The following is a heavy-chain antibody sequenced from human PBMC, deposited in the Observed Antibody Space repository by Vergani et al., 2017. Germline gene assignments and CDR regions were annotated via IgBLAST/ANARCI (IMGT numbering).Heavy chain of an antibody. CDR1: GFHFDQYG. CDR2: LRADSTGQ. CDR3: AKDRKSTWYGFDY. V-gene: IGHV3-30*02. Sequence: QVQLVESGGGVVQPGESLRLFCAASGFHFDQYGMHWVRQAPGKGLEWVGYLRADSTGQQYKDSVKGRFTISRDNSKNTMYLQMNSVRSDDTAIYYCAKDRKSTWYGFDYWGQGTLVTVSS. J-gene: IGHJ4*02. D-gene: IGHD6-13*01.